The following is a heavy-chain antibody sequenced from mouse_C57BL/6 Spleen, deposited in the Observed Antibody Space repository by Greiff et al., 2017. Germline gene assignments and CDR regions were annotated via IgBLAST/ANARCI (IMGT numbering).Heavy chain of an antibody. CDR1: GYTFTSYW. CDR3: ASAYYCSSVYYCDY. V-gene: IGHV1-55*01. J-gene: IGHJ2*01. D-gene: IGHD1-1*01. Sequence: VQLQQPGAELVKPGASVKMSCKASGYTFTSYWINWVKQRPGQGLEWIGKIYPGSGSTNYNEKFKSKATLTVDTSSSPAYMQLSSLASEDSAVYYCASAYYCSSVYYCDYWGQGTTLTVSS. CDR2: IYPGSGST.